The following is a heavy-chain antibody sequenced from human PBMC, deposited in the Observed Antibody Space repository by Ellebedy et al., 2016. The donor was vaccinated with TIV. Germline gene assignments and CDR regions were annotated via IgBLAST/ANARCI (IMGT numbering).Heavy chain of an antibody. CDR2: ISTYNGNT. J-gene: IGHJ4*02. CDR3: ARGWELLHWDY. D-gene: IGHD1-26*01. V-gene: IGHV1-18*01. Sequence: ASVKVSXXASGYTFTSYGISWVRQAPGQGLEWMGWISTYNGNTNYAQKFQGRVTITADESTSTAYMELSSLRSEDTAVYYCARGWELLHWDYWGQGTLVTVSS. CDR1: GYTFTSYG.